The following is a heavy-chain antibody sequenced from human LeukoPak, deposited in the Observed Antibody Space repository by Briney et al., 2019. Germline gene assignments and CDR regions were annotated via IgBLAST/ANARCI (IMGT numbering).Heavy chain of an antibody. CDR2: MKPNSGNP. CDR1: GYTFTRYD. J-gene: IGHJ6*02. V-gene: IGHV1-8*01. CDR3: ATGYSSGWLYYYGMDV. Sequence: AAVTVSCMGSGYTFTRYDINWVRQASGQGLEGMGWMKPNSGNPGYAQKLQGRVTMTRNTSISTAYMELSSLRSEDTAVYYCATGYSSGWLYYYGMDVWGQGTTVTVS. D-gene: IGHD6-19*01.